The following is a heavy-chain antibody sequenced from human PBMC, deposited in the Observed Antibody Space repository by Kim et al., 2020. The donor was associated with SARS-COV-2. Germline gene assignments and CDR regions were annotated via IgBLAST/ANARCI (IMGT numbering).Heavy chain of an antibody. CDR1: GFTVSSNY. Sequence: GGSLRLSCAASGFTVSSNYMSWVRQAPGKGLEWVSVIYSGGSTYYADSVKGRFTISRHNSKNTLYLQMNSLRAEDTAVYYCARGIAQLDYGDYYYGMDVWGQGTTVTVSS. J-gene: IGHJ6*02. CDR3: ARGIAQLDYGDYYYGMDV. V-gene: IGHV3-53*04. D-gene: IGHD4-17*01. CDR2: IYSGGST.